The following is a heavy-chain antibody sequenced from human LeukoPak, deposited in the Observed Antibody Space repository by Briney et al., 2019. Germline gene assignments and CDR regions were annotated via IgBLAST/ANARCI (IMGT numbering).Heavy chain of an antibody. Sequence: SVKVSRKSSGSTFTSYAISSVRQAPGQRLERMGGISTISGTADYAQKFHRSVTITTDESTMTAYIDMSSVTSEDTSVDYCARDLGGATGVGDDCWG. CDR2: ISTISGTA. V-gene: IGHV1-69*05. D-gene: IGHD2-21*02. CDR3: ARDLGGATGVGDDC. CDR1: GSTFTSYA. J-gene: IGHJ6*01.